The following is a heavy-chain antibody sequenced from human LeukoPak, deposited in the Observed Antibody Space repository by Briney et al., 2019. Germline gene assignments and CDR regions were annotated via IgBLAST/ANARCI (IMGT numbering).Heavy chain of an antibody. CDR3: AGDPYCSGGSCYSPPDY. CDR1: GYTFTGYY. J-gene: IGHJ4*02. D-gene: IGHD2-15*01. V-gene: IGHV1-2*02. CDR2: INPNSGGT. Sequence: ASVKVSCKASGYTFTGYYVHWVRQAPGQGLEWIGWINPNSGGTNYAQKFQGRVTMTRDTSISTAYMELSRLRPDDTAVYYCAGDPYCSGGSCYSPPDYWGQGTLVTVSS.